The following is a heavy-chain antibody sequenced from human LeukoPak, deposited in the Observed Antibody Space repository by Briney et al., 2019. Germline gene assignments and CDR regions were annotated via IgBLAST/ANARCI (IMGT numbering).Heavy chain of an antibody. V-gene: IGHV5-51*01. J-gene: IGHJ4*02. D-gene: IGHD6-19*01. Sequence: GESLKISSKCSGYSFTSYWIGWVRQMPGKGVEWMGISYPGDSDTRYSPSFQGQVTISADKSISTAYLQWSILKASDTAMYYCARLGSGWLVTPSYFDYWGQGTLVTVSS. CDR2: SYPGDSDT. CDR1: GYSFTSYW. CDR3: ARLGSGWLVTPSYFDY.